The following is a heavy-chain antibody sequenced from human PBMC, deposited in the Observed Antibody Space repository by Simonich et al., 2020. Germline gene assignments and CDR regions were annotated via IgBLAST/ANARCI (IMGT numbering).Heavy chain of an antibody. CDR3: ARDAAGDY. Sequence: EVQLVESGGGLVKPGGSLRLSCAASGFTFSSYSMNWVRQAPVKGLEWVSSIRSSSSYISYADSVKGRFTISRDNAKNSLYLQMNSLRAEDTAVYYCARDAAGDYWGQGTLVTVSS. D-gene: IGHD6-13*01. J-gene: IGHJ4*02. CDR2: IRSSSSYI. V-gene: IGHV3-21*01. CDR1: GFTFSSYS.